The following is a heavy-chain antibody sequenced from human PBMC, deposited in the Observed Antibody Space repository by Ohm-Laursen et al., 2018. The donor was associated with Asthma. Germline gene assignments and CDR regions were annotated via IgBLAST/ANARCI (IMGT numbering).Heavy chain of an antibody. CDR1: GFTFSGSA. D-gene: IGHD1-1*01. Sequence: GSLRLSCAASGFTFSGSAMHWVRQASGKGLEWVGRIRSKANSYATAYAASVKGRFTISRDDSKNTAYLQMNSLKTEDTAVYYCAREGNRYNNYYYGMDVWGQGTTVTVS. CDR3: AREGNRYNNYYYGMDV. V-gene: IGHV3-73*01. J-gene: IGHJ6*02. CDR2: IRSKANSYAT.